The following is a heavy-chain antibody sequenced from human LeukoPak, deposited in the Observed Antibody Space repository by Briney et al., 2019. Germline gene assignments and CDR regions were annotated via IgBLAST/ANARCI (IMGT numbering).Heavy chain of an antibody. CDR3: AKDRGDYLDTSSQSCDS. V-gene: IGHV3-30*02. CDR2: IRYDGSDK. CDR1: EFILSSFD. J-gene: IGHJ4*02. Sequence: GGPLRLSCAPSEFILSSFDMHWVRQAPGQGLEWVASIRYDGSDKYYADSLKGRFTVSSATSQHTLYLHMSGLRTEDTAVYYCAKDRGDYLDTSSQSCDSWGQGTLVTVSS. D-gene: IGHD3-22*01.